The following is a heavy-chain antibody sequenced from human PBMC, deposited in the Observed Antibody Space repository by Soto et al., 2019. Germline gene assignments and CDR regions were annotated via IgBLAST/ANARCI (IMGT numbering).Heavy chain of an antibody. D-gene: IGHD2-15*01. Sequence: QVQLVQSGAEVKKPGSSVKVSCKASGGTFSSYAISWVRQAPGQGLEWMGGIIPIFGTANYAQKFQGRVTITADESTSTDYMELSRLRSEDTAVYYCARVVAATFYYYYGMDVWGQGTTVTVSS. J-gene: IGHJ6*02. CDR2: IIPIFGTA. CDR1: GGTFSSYA. CDR3: ARVVAATFYYYYGMDV. V-gene: IGHV1-69*01.